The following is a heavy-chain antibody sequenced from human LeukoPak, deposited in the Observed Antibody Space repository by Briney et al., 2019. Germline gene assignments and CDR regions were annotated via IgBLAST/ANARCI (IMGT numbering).Heavy chain of an antibody. Sequence: ASVKLSFKFSVYALTDLSLHWVWHRPGTGQGWMGGFDPEDGETIYAQKFQGRVTMTEDTSTDTAYMELSSLRSEDTAVYYCATADGDYFLDYWGQGTLVTVSS. V-gene: IGHV1-24*01. J-gene: IGHJ4*02. CDR2: FDPEDGET. D-gene: IGHD4-17*01. CDR1: VYALTDLS. CDR3: ATADGDYFLDY.